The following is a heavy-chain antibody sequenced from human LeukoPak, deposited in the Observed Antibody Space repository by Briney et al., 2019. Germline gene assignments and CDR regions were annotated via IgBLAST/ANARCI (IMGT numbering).Heavy chain of an antibody. CDR2: INHSGST. V-gene: IGHV4-34*01. Sequence: SETLSLTCAVYGGSFSGYYWSWIRQPPGKGLEWIGEINHSGSTNYNPSLKSRVTISVDTSKNQFSLKLSSVTAADTAVYYCARGWGPITMIVVVKDYYYYMDVWGKGTTVTVSS. J-gene: IGHJ6*03. CDR1: GGSFSGYY. D-gene: IGHD3-22*01. CDR3: ARGWGPITMIVVVKDYYYYMDV.